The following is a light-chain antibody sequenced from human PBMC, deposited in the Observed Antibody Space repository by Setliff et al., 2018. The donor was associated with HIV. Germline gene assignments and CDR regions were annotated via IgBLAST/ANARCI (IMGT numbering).Light chain of an antibody. Sequence: ALTQPRSMSGSPGQSVTISCTGTSSDVGGYNYVSWYQQHPGKAPKLMIYDVSKRPSGVPDRFSGSRSGNTASLTISGLQVEDEADYYCSSYTTSSTLYVFGPGTKVTVL. CDR2: DVS. CDR3: SSYTTSSTLYV. CDR1: SSDVGGYNY. V-gene: IGLV2-11*01. J-gene: IGLJ1*01.